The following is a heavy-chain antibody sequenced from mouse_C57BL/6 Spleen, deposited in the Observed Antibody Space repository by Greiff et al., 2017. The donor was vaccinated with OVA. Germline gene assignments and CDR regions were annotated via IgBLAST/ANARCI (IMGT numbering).Heavy chain of an antibody. V-gene: IGHV1-26*01. CDR1: GYTFTDYY. CDR3: ATGGYFDY. Sequence: VQLQQSGPELVKPGASVKISCKASGYTFTDYYMNWVKQSHGKSLEWIGDINPNNGGTSYNQKFKGKATLTVDKSSSTAYMELRSLTSEDSAVYYCATGGYFDYWGQGTTLTVSS. CDR2: INPNNGGT. J-gene: IGHJ2*01.